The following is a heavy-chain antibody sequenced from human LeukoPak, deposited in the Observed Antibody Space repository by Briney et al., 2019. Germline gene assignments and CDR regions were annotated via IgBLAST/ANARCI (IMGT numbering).Heavy chain of an antibody. Sequence: SSETLSLTCAVSGVSISSGGYYWSWIRQHPGKGLEWIGNIYYNGSTYYNPSLKSRLSISVDTSKNQFSLKLSSVTAADTAMYYCARDRHITIFGVVPHRWFDPWGQGTLVTVSS. V-gene: IGHV4-31*11. CDR3: ARDRHITIFGVVPHRWFDP. CDR2: IYYNGST. D-gene: IGHD3-3*01. J-gene: IGHJ5*02. CDR1: GVSISSGGYY.